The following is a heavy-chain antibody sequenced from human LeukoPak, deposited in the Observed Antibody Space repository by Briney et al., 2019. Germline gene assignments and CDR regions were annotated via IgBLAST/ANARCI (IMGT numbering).Heavy chain of an antibody. CDR1: GYTFTTYW. J-gene: IGHJ3*02. D-gene: IGHD6-25*01. V-gene: IGHV5-51*01. CDR2: IYPDDSDT. CDR3: KGYSSGWPGAFDI. Sequence: GQSLQISCKGSGYTFTTYWIGWVRQVPGKGLEWMGMIYPDDSDTRYSPSFEGQVTISADKSFNTAYLQWSNLKASDTAMYCAKGYSSGWPGAFDIWGQGTMVIVSS.